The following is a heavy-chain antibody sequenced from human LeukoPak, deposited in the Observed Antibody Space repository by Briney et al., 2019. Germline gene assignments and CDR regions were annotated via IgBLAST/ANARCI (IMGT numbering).Heavy chain of an antibody. Sequence: GGSLRLSCIGSGMNNYWMTWVRQAPGKGLQSLANINKDGSEKYYLDSVKGRITISRDNMKNSVFLEINSLRAEDTGIYYCATDLNWVSRWGQGTLVTVSS. CDR3: ATDLNWVSR. J-gene: IGHJ4*02. D-gene: IGHD3-16*01. CDR1: GMNNYW. CDR2: INKDGSEK. V-gene: IGHV3-7*01.